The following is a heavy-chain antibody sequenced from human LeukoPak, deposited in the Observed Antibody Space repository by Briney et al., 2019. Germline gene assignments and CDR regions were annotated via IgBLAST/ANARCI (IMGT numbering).Heavy chain of an antibody. J-gene: IGHJ5*02. CDR3: ARVVLVGNYDSSGPGWFDP. D-gene: IGHD3-22*01. CDR2: ISAYNGNT. V-gene: IGHV1-18*01. CDR1: GYTLTELS. Sequence: GASVKVSCKVSGYTLTELSMHWVRQAPGQGLEWMGWISAYNGNTNYAQKLQGRVTMTTDTSTSTAYMELRSLRSDDTAVYYCARVVLVGNYDSSGPGWFDPWGQGTLVTVSS.